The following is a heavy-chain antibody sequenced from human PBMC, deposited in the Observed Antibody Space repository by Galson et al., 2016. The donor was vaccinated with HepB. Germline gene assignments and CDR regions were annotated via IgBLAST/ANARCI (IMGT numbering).Heavy chain of an antibody. CDR1: GLTFSNSW. V-gene: IGHV3-74*03. CDR2: INVNVGTT. Sequence: SLRLSCAVSGLTFSNSWVHWVRQGPGKGLVWVSSINVNVGTTKYADAVKGRFTISRDNAKTTVYLQMNSLRGEDTAVYYCTREPSAAIALAVYGQYYYGMEVWGQGTTVIVSS. CDR3: TREPSAAIALAVYGQYYYGMEV. D-gene: IGHD2-8*01. J-gene: IGHJ6*02.